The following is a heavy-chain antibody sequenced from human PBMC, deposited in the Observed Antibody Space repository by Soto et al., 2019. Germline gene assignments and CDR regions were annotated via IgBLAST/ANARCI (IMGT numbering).Heavy chain of an antibody. V-gene: IGHV4-34*01. D-gene: IGHD6-6*01. Sequence: SETLSLTCAVYGGSFSGYYWSWIRQPPGKGLEWIGEINHSGSTNYNPSLKSRVTISVDTSKNQFSLKLSSVTAADTAVYYCARAWIAARRSYYFDYWGQGTLVTVSS. CDR2: INHSGST. J-gene: IGHJ4*02. CDR3: ARAWIAARRSYYFDY. CDR1: GGSFSGYY.